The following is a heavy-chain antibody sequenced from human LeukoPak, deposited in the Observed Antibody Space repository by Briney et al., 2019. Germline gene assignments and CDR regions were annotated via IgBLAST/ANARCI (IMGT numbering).Heavy chain of an antibody. V-gene: IGHV3-21*01. CDR2: ISSSSSYI. Sequence: GGSLRLSCAASGFTFSSYSMNWVRQAPGKGLEWVSSISSSSSYIYYADSVKGRFTISRDNAKNSLYLQMNSLRAEDTAVYYCARYADTAMVTDYWGQGTLVTVSS. CDR1: GFTFSSYS. J-gene: IGHJ4*02. CDR3: ARYADTAMVTDY. D-gene: IGHD5-18*01.